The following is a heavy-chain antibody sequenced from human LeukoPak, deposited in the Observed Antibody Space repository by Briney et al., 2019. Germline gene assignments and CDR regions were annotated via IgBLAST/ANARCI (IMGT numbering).Heavy chain of an antibody. CDR3: ARASYYYDSSGYYYGGSYYYYMDV. Sequence: GGSLRLSCAASGFTFSNYWMHWVRQAPGKGLVWVSRINSDGSSTSYADSVKGRFTISRDNAKNTLYLQMTSLRAEDTAVYYCARASYYYDSSGYYYGGSYYYYMDVWGKGTTVTISS. CDR2: INSDGSST. V-gene: IGHV3-74*01. D-gene: IGHD3-22*01. CDR1: GFTFSNYW. J-gene: IGHJ6*03.